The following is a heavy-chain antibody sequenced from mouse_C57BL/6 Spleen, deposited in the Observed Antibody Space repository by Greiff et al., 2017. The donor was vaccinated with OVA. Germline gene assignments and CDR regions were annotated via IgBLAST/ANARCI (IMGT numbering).Heavy chain of an antibody. CDR2: IYPGSGSI. Sequence: QVQLKESGAELVKPGASVKLSCKASGYTFTEYSIHWVKQRPGQGLEWIGWIYPGSGSIKYNEKFKDKATLTADKSSSTVYMELSRLTSEDSAVYYCARHEDGLAMDYWGQGTSVTVSS. V-gene: IGHV1-62-2*01. CDR1: GYTFTEYS. J-gene: IGHJ4*01. CDR3: ARHEDGLAMDY. D-gene: IGHD3-3*01.